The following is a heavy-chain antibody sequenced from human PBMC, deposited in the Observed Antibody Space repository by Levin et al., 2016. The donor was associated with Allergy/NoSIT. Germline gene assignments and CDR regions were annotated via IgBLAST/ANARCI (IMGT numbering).Heavy chain of an antibody. CDR2: IYYSGST. D-gene: IGHD3-16*01. V-gene: IGHV4-39*01. CDR3: ARGVEGEPRYYYYGMDV. Sequence: WIRQPPGKGLEWIGSIYYSGSTYYNPSLKSRVTISVDTSKNQFSLKLSSVTAADTAVYYCARGVEGEPRYYYYGMDVWGQGTTVTVSS. J-gene: IGHJ6*02.